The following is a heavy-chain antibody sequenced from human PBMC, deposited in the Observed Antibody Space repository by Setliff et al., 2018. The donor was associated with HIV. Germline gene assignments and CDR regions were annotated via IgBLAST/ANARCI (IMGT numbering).Heavy chain of an antibody. D-gene: IGHD3-9*01. J-gene: IGHJ6*03. V-gene: IGHV1-18*01. CDR2: ISAYSGNT. CDR3: ARDHYDILTGYYRDYYYMDV. CDR1: GYTFTSYG. Sequence: SVKVSCKASGYTFTSYGISWVRQAPGQGLEWMGWISAYSGNTNYAQKFQGRVTMTTDTSTSTAYMELRSLRSDDTAVYYCARDHYDILTGYYRDYYYMDVWGKGTTVTVSS.